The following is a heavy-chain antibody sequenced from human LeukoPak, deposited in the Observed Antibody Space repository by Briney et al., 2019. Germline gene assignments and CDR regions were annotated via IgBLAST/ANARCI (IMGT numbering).Heavy chain of an antibody. CDR2: IYSSANI. V-gene: IGHV4-4*09. D-gene: IGHD1-26*01. CDR3: ARSPFVGGVGATSWYFDP. Sequence: SETLSLTCTVSGASIASYYWTWIRQPPGKELEWIGNIYSSANINFNPSLKSRVTISLDASKSHFSLKLNSVSAADTAIYYCARSPFVGGVGATSWYFDPWGRGALVTVSS. CDR1: GASIASYY. J-gene: IGHJ2*01.